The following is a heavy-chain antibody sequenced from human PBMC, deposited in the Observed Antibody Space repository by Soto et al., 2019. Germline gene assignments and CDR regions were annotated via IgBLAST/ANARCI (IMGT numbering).Heavy chain of an antibody. J-gene: IGHJ5*02. CDR1: GYTFSSSG. V-gene: IGHV1-18*01. D-gene: IGHD4-17*01. CDR2: ISANSGNT. Sequence: QLQLVQSGAEVKEPGASVKVSCKASGYTFSSSGFTWVRQAPGQGLEWMGWISANSGNTNYAQKLQGRVTMTTDTSTSTAYMELRGLRSDDTAVYYCASHTLRPNWFDPWGQGTLVTVSS. CDR3: ASHTLRPNWFDP.